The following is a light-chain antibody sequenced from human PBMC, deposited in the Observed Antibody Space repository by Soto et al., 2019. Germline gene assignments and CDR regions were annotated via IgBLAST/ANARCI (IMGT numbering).Light chain of an antibody. CDR3: QSYDSSTRV. J-gene: IGLJ1*01. CDR2: GNN. V-gene: IGLV1-40*01. Sequence: QSVLTQPPSVSGAPGQRVTISCTGSSSNIGTGYDVHWYQQLPGTAPKLLIYGNNNRPSGVPDRFSGSKSGTSASLAITGLQAEDEADYYCQSYDSSTRVFGTGTKVTVL. CDR1: SSNIGTGYD.